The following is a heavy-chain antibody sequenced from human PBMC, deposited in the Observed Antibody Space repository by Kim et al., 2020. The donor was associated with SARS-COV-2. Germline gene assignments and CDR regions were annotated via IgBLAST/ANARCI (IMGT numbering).Heavy chain of an antibody. CDR3: ARTNYDSGGYYSSLDS. V-gene: IGHV4-59*01. Sequence: SETLSLTCTVSGGSITGYYWSWIRQSPGKGLVWIGYIYHTGSTDYNPSLRSRVTISVDTSKNHSSLKLTSVTAADTAVYYCARTNYDSGGYYSSLDSWGQGALVTVSS. D-gene: IGHD3-22*01. J-gene: IGHJ4*02. CDR2: IYHTGST. CDR1: GGSITGYY.